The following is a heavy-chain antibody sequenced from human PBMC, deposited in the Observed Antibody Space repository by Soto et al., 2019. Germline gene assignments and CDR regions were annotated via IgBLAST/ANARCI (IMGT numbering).Heavy chain of an antibody. Sequence: QVQLQESGPGLVKSSQTLSLTCTVSGASISSGGFYWSWIRQHPGKGLEWIGYIYYSGSATYNPSRKGRVTISVDMSKNQFSLNLNSVTAADTAVYYCARVSVTYADLNNWVDPWGQGTLVTVSS. CDR1: GASISSGGFY. V-gene: IGHV4-31*03. CDR2: IYYSGSA. J-gene: IGHJ5*02. D-gene: IGHD3-10*01. CDR3: ARVSVTYADLNNWVDP.